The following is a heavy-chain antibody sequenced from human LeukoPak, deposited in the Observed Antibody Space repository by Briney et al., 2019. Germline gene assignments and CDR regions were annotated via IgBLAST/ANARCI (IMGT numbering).Heavy chain of an antibody. Sequence: ASVKVSCKASGYTFTTYYVHWVRQAPGQGLEWMGIINPSGGSTSYAQKFQGRVTMTRDTSTSTVYMELSSLRSEDTAVYYCARSIQLWFHLDYWGQGTLVTVSS. CDR1: GYTFTTYY. CDR3: ARSIQLWFHLDY. CDR2: INPSGGST. D-gene: IGHD5-18*01. J-gene: IGHJ4*02. V-gene: IGHV1-46*01.